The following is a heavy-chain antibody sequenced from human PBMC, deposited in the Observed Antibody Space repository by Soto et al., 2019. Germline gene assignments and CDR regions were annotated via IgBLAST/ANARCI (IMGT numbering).Heavy chain of an antibody. V-gene: IGHV1-2*04. Sequence: ASVKVSCKASGYTFTGYYMHWVRQAPGQGLEWMGWINPNSGGTNYAQKFQGWVTMTRDTSISTAYMELSRLRSDDTAVYYCARDRVCGSSTSCYAFDYWGQGTLVTVSS. CDR3: ARDRVCGSSTSCYAFDY. J-gene: IGHJ4*02. CDR2: INPNSGGT. D-gene: IGHD2-2*01. CDR1: GYTFTGYY.